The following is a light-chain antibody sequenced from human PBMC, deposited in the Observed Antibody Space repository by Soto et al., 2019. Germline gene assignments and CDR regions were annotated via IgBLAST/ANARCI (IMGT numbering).Light chain of an antibody. CDR2: KAS. V-gene: IGKV1-5*03. J-gene: IGKJ1*01. Sequence: DIQMTQSPSTLSASVGDRVTITCRAIQSISAWLAWYQQKPGKAPKLLIYKASSLESGVPSRFSGSGSGTEFTLTISSLQPDDFATYYCQQYNNYGSWTFGQGTKV. CDR1: QSISAW. CDR3: QQYNNYGSWT.